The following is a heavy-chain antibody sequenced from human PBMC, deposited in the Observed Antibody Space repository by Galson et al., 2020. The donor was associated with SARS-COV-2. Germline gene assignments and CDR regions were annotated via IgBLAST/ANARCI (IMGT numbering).Heavy chain of an antibody. CDR2: IHHSGST. CDR1: GYSISSGYY. J-gene: IGHJ6*04. V-gene: IGHV4-38-2*02. CDR3: ARDGPRPYGYMDV. D-gene: IGHD5-18*01. Sequence: SETLSLTCAVFGYSISSGYYWGWIRQPPGKGLEWIGIIHHSGSTYYNPSRKSRVTISVDTTKNQFSLKLSSVTAADTAVYYCARDGPRPYGYMDVWGKGTTVTVSS.